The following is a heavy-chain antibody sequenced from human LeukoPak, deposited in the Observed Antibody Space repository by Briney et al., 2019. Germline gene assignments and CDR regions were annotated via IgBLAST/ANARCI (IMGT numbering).Heavy chain of an antibody. D-gene: IGHD3-22*01. CDR3: ARRWYYYDSSSTGPAFDI. Sequence: SETLSLTCAVSGYSISSGYYWGWIRQPPGKGLEWIGSIYHSGSTYYNPSLKSRVTISVDTSKNQFSLKLSSVTAADTAVYYCARRWYYYDSSSTGPAFDIWGQGTMVTVSS. V-gene: IGHV4-38-2*01. CDR1: GYSISSGYY. J-gene: IGHJ3*02. CDR2: IYHSGST.